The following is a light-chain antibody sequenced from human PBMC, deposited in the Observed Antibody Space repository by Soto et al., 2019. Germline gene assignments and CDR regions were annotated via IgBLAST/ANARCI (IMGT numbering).Light chain of an antibody. CDR1: QSISSW. CDR2: KAS. J-gene: IGKJ2*01. V-gene: IGKV1-5*03. CDR3: PQYNSQPYT. Sequence: DIQMTQSPSTLSASVGDRVTITCRASQSISSWLAWYQQKPGKATKLLIYKASSLESGVRSRFSGSGSGTEFTLTISSLQTDEFATYYYPQYNSQPYTFGQGTKLEIK.